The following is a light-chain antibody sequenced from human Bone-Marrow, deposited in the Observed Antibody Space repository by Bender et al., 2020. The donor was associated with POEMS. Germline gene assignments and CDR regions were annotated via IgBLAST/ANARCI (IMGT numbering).Light chain of an antibody. V-gene: IGLV2-23*02. CDR1: SSDIGSHNI. Sequence: QSALTQPASVSGSPGQSITISCTGTSSDIGSHNIVSWYQQHPGKAPQLMIYEVSKRPSGVSDRFSGSKSDKTASLTISGLQAEDEADYYCSSYAGGNTWVFGGGTKLTVL. J-gene: IGLJ3*02. CDR3: SSYAGGNTWV. CDR2: EVS.